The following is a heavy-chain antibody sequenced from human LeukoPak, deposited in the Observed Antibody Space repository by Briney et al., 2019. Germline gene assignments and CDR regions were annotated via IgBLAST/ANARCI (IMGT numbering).Heavy chain of an antibody. CDR2: IYYSGST. D-gene: IGHD6-19*01. Sequence: SETLSLTCAVYGGSFSGYYCSWIRQPPGKGLEWIGSIYYSGSTYYNPSLKSRVTISVDTSKNQFSLKLSSVTAADTAVYYCARRGTVAGAYYWGQGTLVTVSS. CDR3: ARRGTVAGAYY. V-gene: IGHV4-34*01. CDR1: GGSFSGYY. J-gene: IGHJ4*02.